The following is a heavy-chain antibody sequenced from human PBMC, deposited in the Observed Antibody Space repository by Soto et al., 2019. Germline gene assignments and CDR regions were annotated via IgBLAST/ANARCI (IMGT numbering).Heavy chain of an antibody. J-gene: IGHJ6*02. Sequence: SETLSLTCAVYGGSFSGYYWSWIRQPPGKGLEWIGEINHSGSTNYNPSLKSRVTISVDTSKNQFSLKLSSVTAADTAVYYCARFNYYGSGSYYNFYYYYGMDVWGQGTTVTVSS. V-gene: IGHV4-34*01. CDR3: ARFNYYGSGSYYNFYYYYGMDV. CDR1: GGSFSGYY. CDR2: INHSGST. D-gene: IGHD3-10*01.